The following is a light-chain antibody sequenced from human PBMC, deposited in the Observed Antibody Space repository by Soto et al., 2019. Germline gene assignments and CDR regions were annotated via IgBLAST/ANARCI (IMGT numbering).Light chain of an antibody. CDR2: RNN. CDR1: SSNIGSNY. Sequence: QSALTQPPSSSGTPGQRVTISCSGSSSNIGSNYVYWYQQLPGTAPKLLIYRNNQRPSRVPDRFSGSKSGTSASLAISGLRSEDEADYYCAAWDDSLSGLVFGTGTKVTV. J-gene: IGLJ1*01. CDR3: AAWDDSLSGLV. V-gene: IGLV1-47*01.